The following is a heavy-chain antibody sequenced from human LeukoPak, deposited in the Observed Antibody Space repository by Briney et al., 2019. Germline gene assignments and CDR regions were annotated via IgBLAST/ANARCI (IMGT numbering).Heavy chain of an antibody. CDR1: GFTVSSKY. Sequence: GGSLRLSCAASGFTVSSKYTSWVRQAPGKGLEWVSVIYSGGSTYYADSVKGRFTISRDNSKNTLYLQMNSLRAEDTAVYYCAEGGYGLNPSGYFDYWGQGTLVTVSS. CDR3: AEGGYGLNPSGYFDY. V-gene: IGHV3-53*01. D-gene: IGHD2-15*01. CDR2: IYSGGST. J-gene: IGHJ4*02.